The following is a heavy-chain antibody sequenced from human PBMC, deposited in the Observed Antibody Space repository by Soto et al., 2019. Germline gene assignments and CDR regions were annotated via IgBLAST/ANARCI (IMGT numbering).Heavy chain of an antibody. CDR2: ISDTGTAI. CDR3: ARDRRPSSYVGLNV. CDR1: GFTFGVHY. V-gene: IGHV3-11*01. D-gene: IGHD3-16*01. Sequence: GGSLRLSCTASGFTFGVHYMSWIRQAPGKGLEWISYISDTGTAIYYASSVTGRFTISRDNTNNSVHLQMDSLRAEDTAVYFCARDRRPSSYVGLNVWGQGTTVTVSS. J-gene: IGHJ6*02.